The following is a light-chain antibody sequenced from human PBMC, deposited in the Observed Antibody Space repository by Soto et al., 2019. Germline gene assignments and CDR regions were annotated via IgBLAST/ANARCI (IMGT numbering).Light chain of an antibody. Sequence: HMTLSPSALSSSVGDRVTITCRASQSITNYLNWYQHKPGKAPKLLIYAASSLESGVPSRFSGSGSGTDFTLTISSLQPEDFATYYCQQGYSTPPTVGQGTKVDI. CDR1: QSITNY. CDR3: QQGYSTPPT. J-gene: IGKJ1*01. V-gene: IGKV1-39*01. CDR2: AAS.